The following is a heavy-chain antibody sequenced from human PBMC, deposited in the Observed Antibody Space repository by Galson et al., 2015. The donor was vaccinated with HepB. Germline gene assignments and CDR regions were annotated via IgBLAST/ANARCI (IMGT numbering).Heavy chain of an antibody. D-gene: IGHD3-22*01. CDR3: AKDYVDSSGGTDYYYGMDA. V-gene: IGHV3-43*01. Sequence: SLRLSCAASGFRFEDYTMHWVRQTPGKGLEWLSFISWDGKTASYADSVRGRFIISRDNNKNSLYLEMKSLRIDDTALYYCAKDYVDSSGGTDYYYGMDAWGPGSTVTVAS. CDR1: GFRFEDYT. CDR2: ISWDGKTA. J-gene: IGHJ6*02.